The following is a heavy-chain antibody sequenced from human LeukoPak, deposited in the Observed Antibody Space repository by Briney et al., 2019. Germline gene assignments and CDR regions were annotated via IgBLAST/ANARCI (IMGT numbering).Heavy chain of an antibody. CDR2: FDPEDGET. CDR3: ARDNSVDDNAWWFDP. V-gene: IGHV1-24*01. D-gene: IGHD3-22*01. Sequence: ASVKVSCKISGYTLTELSMHWVRQAPGKGLEWMGGFDPEDGETIYAQKFQGRVTMTRDMSTSTDYLELSSLRSKDTAIYYCARDNSVDDNAWWFDPWGQGTLVTVSS. J-gene: IGHJ5*02. CDR1: GYTLTELS.